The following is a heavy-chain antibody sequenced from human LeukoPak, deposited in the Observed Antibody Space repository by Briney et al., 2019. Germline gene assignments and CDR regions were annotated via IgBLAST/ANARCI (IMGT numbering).Heavy chain of an antibody. J-gene: IGHJ6*02. Sequence: GGSLRLSCAASGFXFSSYEMNWVRQAPGKGQEWVSYISSSGSTIYYADSVKGRFTISRDNAKNSLYLQMNSLRAEDTAVYYCARVSPVAGTGYYYGMDVWGQGTTVTVSS. D-gene: IGHD6-19*01. V-gene: IGHV3-48*03. CDR3: ARVSPVAGTGYYYGMDV. CDR1: GFXFSSYE. CDR2: ISSSGSTI.